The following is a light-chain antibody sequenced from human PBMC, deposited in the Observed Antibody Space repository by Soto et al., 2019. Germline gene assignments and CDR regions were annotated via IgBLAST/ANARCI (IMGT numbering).Light chain of an antibody. J-gene: IGKJ1*01. CDR3: QQHNSYPWT. CDR1: QGISSY. Sequence: DIQLTQSPSFLSASVGDRVTITCRASQGISSYLAWYQQKPGKAPKLLIYAASTLQSGVPSRFSGSGSGTEFNLTISSLQPADFATYYCQQHNSYPWTFGQGTKVAIK. CDR2: AAS. V-gene: IGKV1-9*01.